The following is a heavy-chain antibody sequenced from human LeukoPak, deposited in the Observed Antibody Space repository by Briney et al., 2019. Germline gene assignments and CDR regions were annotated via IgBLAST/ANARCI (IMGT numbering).Heavy chain of an antibody. CDR2: IYSGDDK. CDR1: GFSLSSSGEG. J-gene: IGHJ4*02. D-gene: IGHD5/OR15-5a*01. Sequence: SGPTLVKPTQTLTLTCTFSGFSLSSSGEGVGWIRQPPGKALEWLARIYSGDDKRYSPSLQSRLTVAWDTSENQVVLTMTNMDPVDTATYYCAHRLHVYGEYDFWGQGILVTVSS. V-gene: IGHV2-5*02. CDR3: AHRLHVYGEYDF.